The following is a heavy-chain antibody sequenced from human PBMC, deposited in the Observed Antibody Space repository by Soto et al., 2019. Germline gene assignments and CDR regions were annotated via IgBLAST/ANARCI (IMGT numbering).Heavy chain of an antibody. J-gene: IGHJ3*02. V-gene: IGHV3-66*01. D-gene: IGHD3-10*01. CDR2: IYSGGST. CDR3: AREIVTMVRGVISAFDI. CDR1: GFTVSSNY. Sequence: PGGSLRLSCAASGFTVSSNYMSLVRQAPGKGLEWVSVIYSGGSTYYADSVKGRFTISRDNSKNTLYLQMNSLRAEDTAVYYCAREIVTMVRGVISAFDIWGQGTMVTVSS.